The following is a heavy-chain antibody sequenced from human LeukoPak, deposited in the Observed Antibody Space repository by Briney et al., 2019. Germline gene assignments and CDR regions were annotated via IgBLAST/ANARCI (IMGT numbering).Heavy chain of an antibody. Sequence: PGGSLRLSCAASGFNFRDSAMRWVRQPPGKGLEGVAVTSYDGTNKYYADSVKGRFTISRDNSKNTLYLQMNSLRLEDTGVYYCAADYGDYVSPSDWGQGTLVTVSS. CDR2: TSYDGTNK. J-gene: IGHJ4*02. D-gene: IGHD4-17*01. CDR3: AADYGDYVSPSD. V-gene: IGHV3-30*04. CDR1: GFNFRDSA.